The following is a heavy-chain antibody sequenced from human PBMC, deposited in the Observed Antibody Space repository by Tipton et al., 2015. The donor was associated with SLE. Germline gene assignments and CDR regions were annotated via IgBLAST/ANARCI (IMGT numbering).Heavy chain of an antibody. J-gene: IGHJ4*02. CDR3: ASRIGVVRVYYFDY. D-gene: IGHD3-22*01. V-gene: IGHV4-34*01. Sequence: TLSLTCTVSGGSISSYYWSWIRQPPGKGLEWIGEINHNGSTNYNPSLKSRVTISVDTSKNQFSLKLSSVTAADTAVYYCASRIGVVRVYYFDYWGQGTLVTVSS. CDR2: INHNGST. CDR1: GGSISSYY.